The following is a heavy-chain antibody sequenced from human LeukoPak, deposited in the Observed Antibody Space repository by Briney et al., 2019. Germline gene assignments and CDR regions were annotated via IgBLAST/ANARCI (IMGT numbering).Heavy chain of an antibody. CDR3: AKGDCGGTCLLIDN. J-gene: IGHJ4*02. D-gene: IGHD2-15*01. CDR2: ITDSGATT. CDR1: GFTFSGYA. Sequence: GGSLRLSCAASGFTFSGYAMSWVRQAPGKGLEWVSLITDSGATTYYADSVRGRFTVSRDNSKNTLYLQMYSLRAEDTAVYFCAKGDCGGTCLLIDNWGQGTLVTVSS. V-gene: IGHV3-23*01.